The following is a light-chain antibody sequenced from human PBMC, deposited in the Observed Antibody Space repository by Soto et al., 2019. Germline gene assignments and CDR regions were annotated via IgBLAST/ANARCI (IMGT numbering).Light chain of an antibody. J-gene: IGKJ1*01. CDR2: DAS. Sequence: DIQLTQSPSALSTSVGDRVTITCRASRSISSWLAWYQQKPGKAPKLLIYDASSLQSGVPSRFSGSGSGTEFTLTISSLQLDDFATYYCQQYYSYSWTFGQGTKVEIK. CDR3: QQYYSYSWT. V-gene: IGKV1-5*01. CDR1: RSISSW.